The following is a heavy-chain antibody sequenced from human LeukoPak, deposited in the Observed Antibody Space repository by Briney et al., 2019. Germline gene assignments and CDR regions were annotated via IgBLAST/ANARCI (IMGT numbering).Heavy chain of an antibody. Sequence: ASVKVSCTASGGTFSSYATSWVRQAPGQGLEWVGGIIPIFGTANYAQKFQGRVTITADESTSTAYMELSSLRSEDTAVYYCARELRRTFDIWGQGTMVTVSS. J-gene: IGHJ3*02. CDR1: GGTFSSYA. CDR2: IIPIFGTA. D-gene: IGHD2-15*01. V-gene: IGHV1-69*13. CDR3: ARELRRTFDI.